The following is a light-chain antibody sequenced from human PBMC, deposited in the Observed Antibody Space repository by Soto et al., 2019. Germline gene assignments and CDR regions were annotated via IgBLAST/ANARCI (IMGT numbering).Light chain of an antibody. CDR2: GAS. Sequence: EIVLTQSPATLYVSPGERATLSCRASQSVATNLAWYQQKPGQPPRLLIYGASTRATGIPARFSGSGSGTEFTLTISSLQSEDFAVYFCQQYNIWPQTFGQGTKVDI. CDR1: QSVATN. J-gene: IGKJ1*01. V-gene: IGKV3-15*01. CDR3: QQYNIWPQT.